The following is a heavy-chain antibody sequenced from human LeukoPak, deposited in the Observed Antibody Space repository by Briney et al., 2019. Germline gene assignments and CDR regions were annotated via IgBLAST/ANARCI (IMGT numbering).Heavy chain of an antibody. CDR3: AREFTVTTGYGMDV. J-gene: IGHJ6*02. CDR2: ISAYNGNT. Sequence: ASVTVSCKASGYTFTSYGISWVRQAPGQGLEWMGWISAYNGNTYYAQRLQGRVTMTTDTSTSTAYMELRSLRSDDTAVYYCAREFTVTTGYGMDVWGQGTTVTVSS. D-gene: IGHD4-17*01. V-gene: IGHV1-18*04. CDR1: GYTFTSYG.